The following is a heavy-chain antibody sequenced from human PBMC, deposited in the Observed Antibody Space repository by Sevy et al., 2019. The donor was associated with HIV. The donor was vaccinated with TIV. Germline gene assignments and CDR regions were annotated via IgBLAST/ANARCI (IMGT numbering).Heavy chain of an antibody. CDR3: TRATYYYDSGGYYGMDV. D-gene: IGHD3-10*01. V-gene: IGHV3-49*03. CDR2: IRSNAYGATK. J-gene: IGHJ6*02. CDR1: GFNLGDYV. Sequence: GGSLRLSCRAFGFNLGDYVMSWFRQAPGKGLSWVGFIRSNAYGATKEYAASVKGRVTISRDDSKGMAYLQMNSLKTEDTGRYDCTRATYYYDSGGYYGMDVWGQGTTVTVSS.